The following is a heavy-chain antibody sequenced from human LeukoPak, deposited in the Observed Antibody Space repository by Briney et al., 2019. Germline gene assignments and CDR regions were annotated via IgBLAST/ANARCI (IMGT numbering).Heavy chain of an antibody. CDR2: IYSGGST. V-gene: IGHV3-53*01. Sequence: GGSLRLSCAASGFTFSSYGMSWVRQAPGKGLEWVSVIYSGGSTYYADSVKGRFTISRDNSKNTLYLQMNSLRAEDTAVYYCARARYYYYMDVWGKGTTVTISS. J-gene: IGHJ6*03. CDR1: GFTFSSYG. CDR3: ARARYYYYMDV.